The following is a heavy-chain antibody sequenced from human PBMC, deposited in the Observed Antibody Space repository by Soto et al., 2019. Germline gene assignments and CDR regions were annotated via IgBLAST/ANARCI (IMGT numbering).Heavy chain of an antibody. CDR2: IRSKAYGGTT. J-gene: IGHJ6*02. V-gene: IGHV3-49*04. D-gene: IGHD3-3*01. Sequence: PGASLKISCTASGFTFGDYAMSWVRQAPGKGLERGGFIRSKAYGGTTEYAAAVKGRFTISRDDSKSIAYLQMNSLKTEDTAVYYCLPYYDFWSGYRQNYYYGMDVWGQGTTVTVSS. CDR3: LPYYDFWSGYRQNYYYGMDV. CDR1: GFTFGDYA.